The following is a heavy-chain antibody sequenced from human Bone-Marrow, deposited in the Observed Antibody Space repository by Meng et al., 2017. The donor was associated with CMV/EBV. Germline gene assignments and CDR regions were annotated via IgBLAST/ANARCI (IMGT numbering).Heavy chain of an antibody. CDR3: AREMRFLEWLSDRTNYYYYGMDV. D-gene: IGHD3-3*01. Sequence: GESLKISCAASGFTFTLHSMNWVRQAPGKGLEWVAYISSSSTIYYADSVKGRFTISRDNAKESLYLQMNSLRAEDTAVYYCAREMRFLEWLSDRTNYYYYGMDVCGQGTTVTVSS. J-gene: IGHJ6*02. V-gene: IGHV3-48*04. CDR2: ISSSSTI. CDR1: GFTFTLHS.